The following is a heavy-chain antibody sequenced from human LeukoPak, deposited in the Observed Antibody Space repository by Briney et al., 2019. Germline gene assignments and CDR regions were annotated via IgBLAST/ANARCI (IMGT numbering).Heavy chain of an antibody. V-gene: IGHV5-51*01. CDR1: GYSFTSYW. Sequence: GESLKISCKGSGYSFTSYWIGWVRQMPGKGLEWMGIIYPGDSDTRYSPSFQGQVTISADKSISTAYLQWSSLEASDTAMYYCARTTMVRGVIMGDFDYWGQGTLVTVSS. CDR2: IYPGDSDT. D-gene: IGHD3-10*01. J-gene: IGHJ4*02. CDR3: ARTTMVRGVIMGDFDY.